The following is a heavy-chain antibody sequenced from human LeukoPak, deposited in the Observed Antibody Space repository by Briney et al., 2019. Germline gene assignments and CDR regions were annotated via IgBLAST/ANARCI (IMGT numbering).Heavy chain of an antibody. CDR3: AKDVAPDSGWDLDY. D-gene: IGHD6-19*01. J-gene: IGHJ4*02. CDR2: IYNSGAKI. Sequence: GGSLRLSCAVSGLTFSTYSMAWVRQGPGKGLEWVSSIYNSGAKIFYADSVKGRFTISRDNSKNMLYLQMNSLRVEDTAVYYCAKDVAPDSGWDLDYWGQGTLVTVSS. V-gene: IGHV3-23*01. CDR1: GLTFSTYS.